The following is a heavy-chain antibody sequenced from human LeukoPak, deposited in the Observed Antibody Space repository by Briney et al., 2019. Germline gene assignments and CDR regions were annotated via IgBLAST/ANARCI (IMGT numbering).Heavy chain of an antibody. Sequence: GALRLSCAASGFTFSSYGMHWVRQAPGKGLEWVAVMSFDGNNKYYADSVKGRFTISRDNSKNTLFLQMNSLRAEDTAVYYCAKDLSPYHYYGMDVWGQGTTVTVSS. V-gene: IGHV3-30*18. CDR2: MSFDGNNK. J-gene: IGHJ6*02. CDR1: GFTFSSYG. CDR3: AKDLSPYHYYGMDV.